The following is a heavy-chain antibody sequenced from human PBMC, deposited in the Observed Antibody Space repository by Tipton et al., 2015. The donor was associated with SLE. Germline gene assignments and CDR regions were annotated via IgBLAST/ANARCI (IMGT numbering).Heavy chain of an antibody. V-gene: IGHV3-48*03. CDR3: ARDGAAAGPSLGYGMDV. CDR2: ISSSGSTI. D-gene: IGHD6-13*01. Sequence: SLRLSCAASGFTFSSYEMNWVRQAPGKGLEWVSYISSSGSTIYYADSVKGRFTISRDNVKNSLYLQMNSLRAEDTAVYYCARDGAAAGPSLGYGMDVWGQGTTVTVAS. J-gene: IGHJ6*02. CDR1: GFTFSSYE.